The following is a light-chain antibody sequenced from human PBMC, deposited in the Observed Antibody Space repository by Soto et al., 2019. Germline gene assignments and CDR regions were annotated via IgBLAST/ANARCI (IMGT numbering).Light chain of an antibody. CDR1: RSVISY. CDR3: QQRSNWHVT. J-gene: IGKJ3*01. Sequence: EIMLAQSPATLSLSPGGRATLACRASRSVISYLAWYQQKPGQAPRILIYDASNRATSSPARCSGSGSGTDFTLPISSLEPEDFAVYYCQQRSNWHVTFGPGTKVDIK. V-gene: IGKV3-11*01. CDR2: DAS.